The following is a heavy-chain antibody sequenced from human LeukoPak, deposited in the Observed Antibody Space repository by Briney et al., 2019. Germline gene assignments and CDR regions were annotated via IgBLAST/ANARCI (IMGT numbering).Heavy chain of an antibody. Sequence: GGSLRLSCAASGFTLKIYPMHWVRQAPGKGLEWLSVISHDGSDKNNADSVKGRFIISRDNSKNTIYLQLNSLRPEDTAMYYCARDGVQTTVDAFDIWGLGTMVIVSS. D-gene: IGHD4-17*01. CDR3: ARDGVQTTVDAFDI. V-gene: IGHV3-30*04. CDR1: GFTLKIYP. CDR2: ISHDGSDK. J-gene: IGHJ3*02.